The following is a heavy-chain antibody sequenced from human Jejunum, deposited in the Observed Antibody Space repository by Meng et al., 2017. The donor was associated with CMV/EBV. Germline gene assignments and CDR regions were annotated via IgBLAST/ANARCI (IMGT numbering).Heavy chain of an antibody. CDR2: INPNTGGT. D-gene: IGHD1-26*01. CDR3: AKDGGSYLDYYFDY. CDR1: YTFTDYY. Sequence: YTFTDYYMHWVRQAPGQGLEWMGWINPNTGGTNYAQKFQGRDTMTRDTSTNTAYRELTRLRSDDTALYYCAKDGGSYLDYYFDYWGQGTLVTVSS. J-gene: IGHJ4*02. V-gene: IGHV1-2*02.